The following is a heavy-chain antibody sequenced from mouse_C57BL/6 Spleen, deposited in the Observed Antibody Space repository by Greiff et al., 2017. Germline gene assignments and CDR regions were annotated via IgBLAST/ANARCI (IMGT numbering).Heavy chain of an antibody. D-gene: IGHD1-1*01. V-gene: IGHV5-17*01. J-gene: IGHJ4*01. Sequence: EVHLVESGGGLVKPGGSLKLSCAASGFTFSDYGMHWVRQAPEKGLEWVAYISSGSSTIYYADTVKGRFTLSRDNAKNTLFLQMTSLRSEDTAMYYCARDLYDYYGSSYYYSMDYWGQGTSVTVSS. CDR3: ARDLYDYYGSSYYYSMDY. CDR1: GFTFSDYG. CDR2: ISSGSSTI.